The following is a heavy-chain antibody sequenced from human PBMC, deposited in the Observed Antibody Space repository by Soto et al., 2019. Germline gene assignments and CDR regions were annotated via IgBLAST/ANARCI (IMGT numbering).Heavy chain of an antibody. CDR1: GGSISSGGYS. V-gene: IGHV4-30-2*01. CDR3: ATQSYSNSGAYYYYAMDV. D-gene: IGHD4-4*01. Sequence: LSLTCAVSGGSISSGGYSWSWIRQPPGKGLEWIGYIYQSGSTYYNPSLKSRVTISVDRSRNQFSLKLSSVTAADTAVYFCATQSYSNSGAYYYYAMDVWGQGTTVTVSS. J-gene: IGHJ6*02. CDR2: IYQSGST.